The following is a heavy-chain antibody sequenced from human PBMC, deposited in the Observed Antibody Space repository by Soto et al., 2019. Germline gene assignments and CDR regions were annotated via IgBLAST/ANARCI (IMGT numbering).Heavy chain of an antibody. V-gene: IGHV1-3*01. CDR1: GYTFTSYA. D-gene: IGHD4-4*01. Sequence: QVQLVQSGAEVKKPGASVKVSCKASGYTFTSYAMHWVRQAPGQRLEWMGWINAGNGNTKCSQKFQGRVTITRDTSASTAYMELSSLRSEDTAVYYCASSYSNYALIDYYYYGMDVWGQGTTVTVSS. J-gene: IGHJ6*02. CDR2: INAGNGNT. CDR3: ASSYSNYALIDYYYYGMDV.